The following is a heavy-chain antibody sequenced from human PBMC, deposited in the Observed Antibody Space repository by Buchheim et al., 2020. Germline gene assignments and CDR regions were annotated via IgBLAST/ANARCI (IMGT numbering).Heavy chain of an antibody. CDR2: ISHSGATA. Sequence: EVQVLESGGGLVQPGGSLRLSCAASGFTFSSYGMSWVRQGPGKGLEWVSAISHSGATAYYADSVKGRFTISRDNSQSTLYLQMNSLSAEDTALYYCARDPVAYVSGWYWFDPWGQGTLVTVSS. CDR3: ARDPVAYVSGWYWFDP. CDR1: GFTFSSYG. V-gene: IGHV3-23*01. D-gene: IGHD6-19*01. J-gene: IGHJ5*02.